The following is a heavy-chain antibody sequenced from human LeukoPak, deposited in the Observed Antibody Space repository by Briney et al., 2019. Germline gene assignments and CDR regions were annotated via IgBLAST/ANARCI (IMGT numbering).Heavy chain of an antibody. CDR3: AVSSGSYLHYFDY. D-gene: IGHD3-22*01. Sequence: PGGSLRLSCAASGFTVSSNYMSWVRQAPGKGLEWVSVIYSGGSTYYADSVKGRFTISRDNSKNTLYLQMNSLRAEDTAVYYCAVSSGSYLHYFDYWGQGTLVTVSS. V-gene: IGHV3-53*01. CDR2: IYSGGST. CDR1: GFTVSSNY. J-gene: IGHJ4*02.